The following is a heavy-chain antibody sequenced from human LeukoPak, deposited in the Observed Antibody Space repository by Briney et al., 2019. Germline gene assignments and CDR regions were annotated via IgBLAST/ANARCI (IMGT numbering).Heavy chain of an antibody. J-gene: IGHJ4*02. Sequence: SGGSLRLSCAASGFTFSNYAMHWVRQAPGKGLEWVTFIRYDGSNKYYEESVKGRFTISRGNSKNALYLQMNSLRAEDTAVYYCAKAIHSSSSGVVDYWGQGTLVTVSS. CDR1: GFTFSNYA. CDR2: IRYDGSNK. V-gene: IGHV3-30*02. CDR3: AKAIHSSSSGVVDY. D-gene: IGHD6-6*01.